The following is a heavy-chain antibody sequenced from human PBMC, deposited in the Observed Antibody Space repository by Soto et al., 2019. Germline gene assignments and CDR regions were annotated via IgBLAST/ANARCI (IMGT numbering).Heavy chain of an antibody. J-gene: IGHJ6*03. CDR1: GFTFSSYS. D-gene: IGHD2-15*01. CDR3: ATDKGYCSGGSCYDYYYYMDV. CDR2: ISSSSTI. Sequence: EVQLVESGGGLVQPGGSLRLSCAASGFTFSSYSMNWVRQAPGKGLEWVSYISSSSTIYYADSVKGRFTISRDNAKNSLYLPMNSLRAEDTAVYYCATDKGYCSGGSCYDYYYYMDVWGKGTTVTVSS. V-gene: IGHV3-48*01.